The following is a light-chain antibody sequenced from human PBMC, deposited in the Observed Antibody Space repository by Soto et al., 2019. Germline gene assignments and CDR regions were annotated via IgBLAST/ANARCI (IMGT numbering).Light chain of an antibody. J-gene: IGKJ1*01. V-gene: IGKV1-5*03. CDR3: QQYNSYPET. Sequence: DIQMTQSPSTLSASVGDRVTITCRASQSISSWLAWYQQKPGKAPKLLIYKASNLESGVPLRFSGSGSGTEFTLAISSLQPADFATYYCQQYNSYPETFGQGTKVEIK. CDR1: QSISSW. CDR2: KAS.